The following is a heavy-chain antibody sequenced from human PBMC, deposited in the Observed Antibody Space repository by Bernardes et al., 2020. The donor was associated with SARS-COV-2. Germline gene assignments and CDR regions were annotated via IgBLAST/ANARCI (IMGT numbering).Heavy chain of an antibody. Sequence: GESLKISCKGSGYIFPSYWIGWVRQMPGKGLELIGIIYPGDSDTRYRPSFQGQVTISADKSTSTVYLQWSSLKASDTAMYYCARHGGGADSWGQGTLVTVSS. CDR1: GYIFPSYW. CDR3: ARHGGGADS. V-gene: IGHV5-51*01. J-gene: IGHJ4*02. D-gene: IGHD2-21*01. CDR2: IYPGDSDT.